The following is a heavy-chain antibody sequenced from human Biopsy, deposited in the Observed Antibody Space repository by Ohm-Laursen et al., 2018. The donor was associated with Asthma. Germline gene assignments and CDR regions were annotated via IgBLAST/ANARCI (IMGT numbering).Heavy chain of an antibody. D-gene: IGHD3-22*01. CDR3: ARGRITMIGGWFDP. Sequence: SDTLSLTCTVSGVSISSDYWSWIRQPPGKGLEWIGHIYYSGSTNYNPSLKSRVTISVDTSKNQFSLKLSSVTAADTAVYYCARGRITMIGGWFDPWGQGTLVTVSS. V-gene: IGHV4-59*07. CDR2: IYYSGST. J-gene: IGHJ5*02. CDR1: GVSISSDY.